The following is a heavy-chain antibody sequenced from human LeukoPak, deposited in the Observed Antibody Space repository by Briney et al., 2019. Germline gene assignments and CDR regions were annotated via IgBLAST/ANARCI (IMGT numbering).Heavy chain of an antibody. Sequence: SETLSLTCTVSGGSISSGGYYWSWIRQHPGKGLEWNGYIYYSGSTYYNPSLKSRVTISVDTSKNQFSLKLSSVTAADTAVYYCARGGRGYSYGQGAFDIWGQGTMVTVSS. D-gene: IGHD5-18*01. CDR1: GGSISSGGYY. CDR2: IYYSGST. J-gene: IGHJ3*02. V-gene: IGHV4-31*03. CDR3: ARGGRGYSYGQGAFDI.